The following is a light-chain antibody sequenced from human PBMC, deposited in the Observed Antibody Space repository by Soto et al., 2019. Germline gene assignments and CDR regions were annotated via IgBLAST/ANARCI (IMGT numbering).Light chain of an antibody. V-gene: IGKV3-20*01. CDR2: GAS. Sequence: EIVLTQSPGTLSLSAGERATLSCRASQSVSSNYLAWYQQKPGQPPRLLISGASSRATGIPDRFIGSWSGTDFTITISSLEPEDFAVYYCQHYGRSPPSWTFGQGTKVEIK. CDR3: QHYGRSPPSWT. J-gene: IGKJ1*01. CDR1: QSVSSNY.